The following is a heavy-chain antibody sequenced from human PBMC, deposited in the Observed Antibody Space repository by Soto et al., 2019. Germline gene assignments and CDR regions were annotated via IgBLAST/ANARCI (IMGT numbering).Heavy chain of an antibody. CDR2: IYYSGTM. CDR3: ARLLSGRYNGFDP. J-gene: IGHJ5*02. D-gene: IGHD3-9*01. Sequence: SETLSLTCTVSSGSISSSSYYWGWIRQPPGKGLEWIGSIYYSGTMYYNPSLKSRITISVDTTKNQFSLKLSSVTAADTAVYYGARLLSGRYNGFDPWGQGTLVTVS. V-gene: IGHV4-39*01. CDR1: SGSISSSSYY.